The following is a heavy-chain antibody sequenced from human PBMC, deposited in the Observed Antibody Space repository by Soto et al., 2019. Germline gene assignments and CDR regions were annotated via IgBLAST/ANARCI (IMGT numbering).Heavy chain of an antibody. D-gene: IGHD6-13*01. CDR2: IYSGST. V-gene: IGHV4-39*01. CDR1: GGSISSSSSY. Sequence: QLQLQESGPGLVKPSETLSVTCTASGGSISSSSSYWGWIRQPPGKGLEWIGTIYSGSTYYNPSLKSRVTISVDTSKNQFSLKLSSVAAADTAIYFCATTRGIAVGGSFDYWGQGTLVTVSS. CDR3: ATTRGIAVGGSFDY. J-gene: IGHJ4*02.